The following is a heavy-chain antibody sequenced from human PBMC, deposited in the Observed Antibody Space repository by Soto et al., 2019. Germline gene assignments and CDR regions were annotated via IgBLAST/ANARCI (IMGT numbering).Heavy chain of an antibody. Sequence: SETLSLTCAVYGGSFSGYYWSWLRQHPGKGLEWIGEINHSGSTNYNPSLKSRVTISVDTSKNQFSLKLSSVTAADTAVYYCAMGYYDFWSGYYFEYWGQGTLVTVSS. D-gene: IGHD3-3*01. CDR2: INHSGST. V-gene: IGHV4-34*01. J-gene: IGHJ4*02. CDR1: GGSFSGYY. CDR3: AMGYYDFWSGYYFEY.